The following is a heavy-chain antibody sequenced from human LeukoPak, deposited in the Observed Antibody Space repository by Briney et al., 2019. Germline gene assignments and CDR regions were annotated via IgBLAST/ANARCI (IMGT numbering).Heavy chain of an antibody. V-gene: IGHV3-9*01. J-gene: IGHJ4*02. CDR2: ISWNSVIM. Sequence: PGTSLRLSCAASGFNFSDYAMHWIRLVPGKGLEWLSGISWNSVIMTYADSVKGRFTISRDNARNSLFLQMNSLRDEDTALYYCATRREREPFHYWGQGTLVTVSS. CDR3: ATRREREPFHY. CDR1: GFNFSDYA. D-gene: IGHD1-26*01.